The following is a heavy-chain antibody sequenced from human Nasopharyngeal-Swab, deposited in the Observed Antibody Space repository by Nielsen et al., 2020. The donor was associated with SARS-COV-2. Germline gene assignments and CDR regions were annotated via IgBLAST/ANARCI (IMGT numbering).Heavy chain of an antibody. CDR1: GLGFSASP. J-gene: IGHJ3*02. Sequence: GESLKISCSASGLGFSASPIIWVRQASGQGLEWVGRIRNKVNSYATTYGVSVKGRFTISRDDSKNTAYLQMNSLKTEDTAVYFCARINPASGSYYDAIEIWGQGTMGTVS. CDR2: IRNKVNSYAT. V-gene: IGHV3-73*01. CDR3: ARINPASGSYYDAIEI. D-gene: IGHD1-26*01.